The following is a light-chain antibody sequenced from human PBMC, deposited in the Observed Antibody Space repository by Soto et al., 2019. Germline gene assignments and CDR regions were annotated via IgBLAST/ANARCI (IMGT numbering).Light chain of an antibody. CDR1: SSDVGGFNS. J-gene: IGLJ1*01. V-gene: IGLV2-14*01. Sequence: QSALTQPASVSGSPGQSITICCTGTSSDVGGFNSVCWYQQHPGNAPKRMIYEVTDRPSGVSNRFSGSKSGNTASLTISGLQAEDEADYYFSSHSSSNTYVFGTGTKLTVL. CDR2: EVT. CDR3: SSHSSSNTYV.